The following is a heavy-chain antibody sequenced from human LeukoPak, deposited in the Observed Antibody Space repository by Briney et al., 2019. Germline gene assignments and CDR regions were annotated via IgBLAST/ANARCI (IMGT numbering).Heavy chain of an antibody. Sequence: ASVKVSCKASGYTFTSYYMHWVRQAPGQGLEWMGIINPSGGSTTYAQKFQGRVTMTRDTSTSTVYMELSSLSSEDTAVYYCARDIAVAVAYYYMDVWGKGTTVTISS. J-gene: IGHJ6*03. D-gene: IGHD6-19*01. CDR2: INPSGGST. CDR1: GYTFTSYY. V-gene: IGHV1-46*01. CDR3: ARDIAVAVAYYYMDV.